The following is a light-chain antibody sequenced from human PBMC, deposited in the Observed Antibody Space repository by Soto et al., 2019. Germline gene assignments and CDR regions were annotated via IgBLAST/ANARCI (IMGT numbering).Light chain of an antibody. V-gene: IGLV1-40*01. CDR2: GNS. CDR1: SSNIGAGYD. Sequence: QSVLTQPPSVSGAPGQRVTISCTGSSSNIGAGYDVHWYQKFPGTAPKLLIYGNSNRPSGVPDRFSGSKSGTSASLAITGLQAEEEADYYCQSYDSSLSGYVFGTGTKLTVL. J-gene: IGLJ1*01. CDR3: QSYDSSLSGYV.